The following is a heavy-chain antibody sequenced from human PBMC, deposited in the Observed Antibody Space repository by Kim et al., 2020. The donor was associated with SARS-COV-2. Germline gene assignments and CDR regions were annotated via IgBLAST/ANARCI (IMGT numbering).Heavy chain of an antibody. CDR3: ARGEYDFWSGYSSYYYYYMDV. V-gene: IGHV3-30-3*01. D-gene: IGHD3-3*01. CDR2: ISYDGSNK. J-gene: IGHJ6*03. Sequence: GGSLRLSCAASGFTFSSYAMNWVRQAPGKGLEWVAVISYDGSNKYYADSVKGRSTISRDNSKNTLYLQMNSLRAEDTAVYYCARGEYDFWSGYSSYYYYYMDVSGTGATVTVSS. CDR1: GFTFSSYA.